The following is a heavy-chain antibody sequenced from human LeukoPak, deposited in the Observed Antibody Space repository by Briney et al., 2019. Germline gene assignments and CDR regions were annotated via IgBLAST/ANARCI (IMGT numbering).Heavy chain of an antibody. V-gene: IGHV5-51*01. Sequence: GESLKIPCKGSGYSFTSYWIGRVRRQPGKGLEWMGIIFPGDSATRYSPSFQGQVPISADNSISTAYLQWSSLKASDTAMYYWPXQDPDCSGGSCYLLWGQGTLVTVSS. J-gene: IGHJ4*02. CDR3: PXQDPDCSGGSCYLL. D-gene: IGHD2-15*01. CDR2: IFPGDSAT. CDR1: GYSFTSYW.